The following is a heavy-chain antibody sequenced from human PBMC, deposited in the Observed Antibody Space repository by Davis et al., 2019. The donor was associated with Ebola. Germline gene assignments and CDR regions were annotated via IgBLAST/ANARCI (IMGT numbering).Heavy chain of an antibody. J-gene: IGHJ3*02. D-gene: IGHD5-12*01. V-gene: IGHV3-NL1*01. Sequence: GSLRLSCAASGFTFSSYGMHWVRQAPGKGLEWVSVIYSGGSTYYADSVKGRFTISRHNSKNTLYLQMNSLRAEDTAVYYCARISGYPRSGAFDIWGQGTMVTVSS. CDR2: IYSGGST. CDR3: ARISGYPRSGAFDI. CDR1: GFTFSSYG.